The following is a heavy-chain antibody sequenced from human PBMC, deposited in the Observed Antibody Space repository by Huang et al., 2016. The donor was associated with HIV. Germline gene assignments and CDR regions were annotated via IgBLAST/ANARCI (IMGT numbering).Heavy chain of an antibody. J-gene: IGHJ4*02. Sequence: VQLVESGGGVVQPGRSLRLACAASGFCFSTYGWHWVRQAPGKWLEWGAVISYDGSNKYYAHSVKGRFTISRDTSENKVYLQMNSLRHEDTAVYYCAKDGADEEWDIDYWGQGTLVTVSS. CDR2: ISYDGSNK. V-gene: IGHV3-30*18. D-gene: IGHD1-26*01. CDR3: AKDGADEEWDIDY. CDR1: GFCFSTYG.